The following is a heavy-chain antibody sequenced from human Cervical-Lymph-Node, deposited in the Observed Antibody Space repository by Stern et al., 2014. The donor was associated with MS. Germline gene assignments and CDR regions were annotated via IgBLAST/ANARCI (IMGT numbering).Heavy chain of an antibody. J-gene: IGHJ4*02. D-gene: IGHD2-15*01. Sequence: QITLKESGPTLVKPTQTLTLTCTLSGFSLSTAGVGVGWIRQPPGKALEWLVLLYWDDAKLYRPFLDNMPPITKDTSQNHEVLTVTNVDPVDTATYYCAHSRVKYCRGGTCYSSLFDYWGQGTLVTVSS. CDR2: LYWDDAK. CDR3: AHSRVKYCRGGTCYSSLFDY. CDR1: GFSLSTAGVG. V-gene: IGHV2-5*02.